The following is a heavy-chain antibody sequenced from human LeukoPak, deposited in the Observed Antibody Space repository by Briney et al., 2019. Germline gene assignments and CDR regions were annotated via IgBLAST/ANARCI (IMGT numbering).Heavy chain of an antibody. CDR3: ARGRAYCGADCYSDDAFDI. D-gene: IGHD2-21*02. J-gene: IGHJ3*02. Sequence: SETLSLTCTVSGDSDNYYWSWIRQPAGKGLEWVGRIYTNGNTNYNPYLKSRLTISIDTSKKQFSLKLTSVTAADTAVYYCARGRAYCGADCYSDDAFDIWGQGTLVTVSS. CDR1: GDSDNYY. CDR2: IYTNGNT. V-gene: IGHV4-4*07.